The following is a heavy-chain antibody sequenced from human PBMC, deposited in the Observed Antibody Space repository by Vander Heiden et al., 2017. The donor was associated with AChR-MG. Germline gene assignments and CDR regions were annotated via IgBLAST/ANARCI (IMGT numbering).Heavy chain of an antibody. D-gene: IGHD1-26*01. CDR2: IDWDDDK. CDR3: ARIRGGGYLGYFDY. Sequence: QVTLKESGPALVKPTQTITLTCTFSGFSLSTSGMRVSWIRQPPGKALVWLARIDWDDDKFYSTSLKTRLTISKDTSKNQVVLTMTNMDPVDTATYYCARIRGGGYLGYFDYWGQGTLVTVSS. J-gene: IGHJ4*02. V-gene: IGHV2-70*04. CDR1: GFSLSTSGMR.